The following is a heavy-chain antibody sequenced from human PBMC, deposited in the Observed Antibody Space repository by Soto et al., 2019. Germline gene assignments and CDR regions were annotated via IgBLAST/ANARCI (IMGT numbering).Heavy chain of an antibody. CDR3: ARGRMVGVTGRDYYYYYYGMDV. CDR2: INHSGST. J-gene: IGHJ6*02. D-gene: IGHD1-26*01. Sequence: SETLSLTCAVYVGSFSGYYWSWIRQPPGKGLEWIGEINHSGSTNYNPSLKSRVTISVDTSKNQFSLKLSSVTAADTAVYYCARGRMVGVTGRDYYYYYYGMDVWGQGTTVTVSS. CDR1: VGSFSGYY. V-gene: IGHV4-34*01.